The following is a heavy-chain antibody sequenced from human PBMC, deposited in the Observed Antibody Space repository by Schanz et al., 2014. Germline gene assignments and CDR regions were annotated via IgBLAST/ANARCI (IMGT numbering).Heavy chain of an antibody. V-gene: IGHV1-2*02. Sequence: QVQLVQSGAEVKKPGASVKVSCKVSGHTLTDLSIHWVRQAPGQGLEWMGWISANSGGTNYAQKFQGRVTMTRDTSISTAYMELSRLKSDDTAVYYCATSLIAVANAFDLWGQGTLVTVSS. CDR3: ATSLIAVANAFDL. D-gene: IGHD6-19*01. J-gene: IGHJ3*01. CDR2: ISANSGGT. CDR1: GHTLTDLS.